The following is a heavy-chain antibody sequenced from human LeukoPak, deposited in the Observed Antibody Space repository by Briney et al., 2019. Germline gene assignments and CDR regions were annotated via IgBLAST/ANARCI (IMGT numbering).Heavy chain of an antibody. D-gene: IGHD3-22*01. V-gene: IGHV4-59*08. CDR2: IYYSGST. CDR1: GGSISSYY. CDR3: ARHVLYDGKFDY. J-gene: IGHJ4*02. Sequence: SETLSLTCTVPGGSISSYYWSWIRQPPGKGLEWIGYIYYSGSTNYNPSLKSRVTISVDTSKNQFSLKLSSVTAADTAVYYCARHVLYDGKFDYWGQGTLVTVSS.